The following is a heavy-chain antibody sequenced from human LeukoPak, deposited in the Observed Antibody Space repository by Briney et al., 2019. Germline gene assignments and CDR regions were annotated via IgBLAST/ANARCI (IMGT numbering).Heavy chain of an antibody. CDR2: IYYSGST. J-gene: IGHJ4*02. Sequence: SETLSLTCTVSGGSISSYYWSWIRQPPGKGLEWIGYIYYSGSTNYNPSLKSRVTISVDTSKNQFSLKLSSVAAADTAVYYCARVGFREPAFDYWGQGTLVTVSS. CDR1: GGSISSYY. CDR3: ARVGFREPAFDY. D-gene: IGHD3-10*01. V-gene: IGHV4-59*01.